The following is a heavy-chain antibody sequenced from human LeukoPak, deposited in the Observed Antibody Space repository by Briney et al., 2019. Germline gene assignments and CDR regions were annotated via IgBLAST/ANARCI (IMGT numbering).Heavy chain of an antibody. J-gene: IGHJ4*02. CDR2: ISYDGSNK. V-gene: IGHV3-30-3*01. D-gene: IGHD3-10*02. CDR3: ASRGITMCD. Sequence: QPGRSLRLSCAASGFTFSSYAMHWVRQAPGKGLEWVAVISYDGSNKYYADSVKGRFTISRDNSKSTLHLQMNSLRAEDTAVYYCASRGITMCDWGQGTLVTVSS. CDR1: GFTFSSYA.